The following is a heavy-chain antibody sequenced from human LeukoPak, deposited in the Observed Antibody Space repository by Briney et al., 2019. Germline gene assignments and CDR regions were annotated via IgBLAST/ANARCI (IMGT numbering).Heavy chain of an antibody. CDR1: GGSISSSSYY. CDR3: ARREKMATIGGYFDY. J-gene: IGHJ4*02. V-gene: IGHV4-39*01. D-gene: IGHD5-24*01. CDR2: IYYSGST. Sequence: PSETLSLTCTVCGGSISSSSYYWGWIRQPPGKGLEWIGSIYYSGSTYYNPSLKSRVTISVDTSKNQFSLKLSSVTAADTAVYYCARREKMATIGGYFDYWGQGTLVTVSS.